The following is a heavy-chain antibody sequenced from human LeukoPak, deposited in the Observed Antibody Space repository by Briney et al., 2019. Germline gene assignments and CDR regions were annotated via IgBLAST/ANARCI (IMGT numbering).Heavy chain of an antibody. V-gene: IGHV3-33*06. J-gene: IGHJ5*02. CDR2: IWYDGSDE. Sequence: GGSPRLSCAASGFMFSTYGLHWVRQAPGKGLEWVALIWYDGSDEYYADSVKGRFTISRDNSKNTLYLQMNSLRAEDTAVYYCAKDGGGYCSGSSCSGGWLDPWGQGTLVTVSS. CDR3: AKDGGGYCSGSSCSGGWLDP. D-gene: IGHD2-2*01. CDR1: GFMFSTYG.